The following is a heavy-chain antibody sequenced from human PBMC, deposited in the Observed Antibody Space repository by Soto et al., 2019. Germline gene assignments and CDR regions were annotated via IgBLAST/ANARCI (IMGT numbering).Heavy chain of an antibody. D-gene: IGHD3-10*01. CDR3: ARVDYGWGGYPRDPLDY. V-gene: IGHV4-31*03. J-gene: IGHJ4*02. Sequence: SETLSLTCTVPGDSISSGGYYWSWIRQHPGKGLEWIGYIYYSGSTYYNPSLKSRVTISLDTSKNQFSLNLSSVTAADTAVYYCARVDYGWGGYPRDPLDYWGRRTLVPVSS. CDR2: IYYSGST. CDR1: GDSISSGGYY.